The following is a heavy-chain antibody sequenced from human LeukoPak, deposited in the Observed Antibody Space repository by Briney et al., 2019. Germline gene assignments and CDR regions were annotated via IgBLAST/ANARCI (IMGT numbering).Heavy chain of an antibody. Sequence: PGGSLRLSCPASGFPFSSYAMSWVRQAPGKGREWVSAIIGIGGSTYYADSVKARFPISRANSKNTLYLQMNSLRAEDTAVYYCAKDTGVRDGYIWFKWFATWGKGT. D-gene: IGHD5-24*01. J-gene: IGHJ5*02. CDR3: AKDTGVRDGYIWFKWFAT. CDR1: GFPFSSYA. CDR2: IIGIGGST. V-gene: IGHV3-23*01.